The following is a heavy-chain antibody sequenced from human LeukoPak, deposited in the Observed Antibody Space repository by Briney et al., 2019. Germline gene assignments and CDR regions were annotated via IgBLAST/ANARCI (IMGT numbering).Heavy chain of an antibody. J-gene: IGHJ4*02. CDR1: GGSFSGYY. Sequence: SETLSLTCAVYGGSFSGYYWSWIRQPPGKGLEWIGEINHSGSTNYNPSLKSRVTISVDTSKNQFSLKLSSVTAAGTAVYYCARGRDYGHTNYFDYWGQGTLVTVSP. CDR2: INHSGST. CDR3: ARGRDYGHTNYFDY. V-gene: IGHV4-34*01. D-gene: IGHD4/OR15-4a*01.